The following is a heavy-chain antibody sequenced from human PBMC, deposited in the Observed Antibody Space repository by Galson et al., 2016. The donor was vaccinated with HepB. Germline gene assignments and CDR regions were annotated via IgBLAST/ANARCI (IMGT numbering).Heavy chain of an antibody. CDR2: IRSKASGGTT. V-gene: IGHV3-49*03. J-gene: IGHJ6*03. CDR3: TRDVRPPGGENYYYMDV. CDR1: GLTFGDYS. D-gene: IGHD1-1*01. Sequence: SLRLSCAASGLTFGDYSMSWFRQAPGKGLKWVGFIRSKASGGTTKYAASVKDRFTISRDDSKSIAYLQMNSLKTEDTAVYYCTRDVRPPGGENYYYMDVWGKGTTVTVSS.